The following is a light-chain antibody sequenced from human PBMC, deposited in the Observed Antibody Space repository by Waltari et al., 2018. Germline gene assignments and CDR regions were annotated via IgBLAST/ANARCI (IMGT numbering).Light chain of an antibody. CDR3: QHYVSLPVT. CDR2: DAS. CDR1: QSVSRT. V-gene: IGKV3-20*01. Sequence: EIVLTQSPGTLSLSLGERATLPCRASQSVSRTLAWYQQKPGQAPRLLIYDASSRATGIPDRVSGSGSGTDFSLTITRLEPEDFAVYYCQHYVSLPVTFGQGTKVEIK. J-gene: IGKJ1*01.